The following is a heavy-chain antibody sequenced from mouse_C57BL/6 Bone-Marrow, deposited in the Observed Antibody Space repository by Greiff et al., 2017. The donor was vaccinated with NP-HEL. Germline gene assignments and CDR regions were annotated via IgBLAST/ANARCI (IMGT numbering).Heavy chain of an antibody. CDR2: INPYNGGT. CDR1: GYTFTDYY. J-gene: IGHJ2*01. D-gene: IGHD4-1*02. CDR3: ARFSTVYFDY. V-gene: IGHV1-19*01. Sequence: VQLQQSGPVLVKPGASVKMSCKASGYTFTDYYMNWVKQSHGKSLEWIGVINPYNGGTSYNQKFKGKATLTVDKSSSTAYMELNSLTSEDSAVYYCARFSTVYFDYWGQGTTLTVSS.